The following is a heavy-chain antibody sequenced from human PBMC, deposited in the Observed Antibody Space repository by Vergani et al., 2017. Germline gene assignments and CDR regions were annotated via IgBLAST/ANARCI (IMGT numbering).Heavy chain of an antibody. V-gene: IGHV5-10-1*03. D-gene: IGHD2-21*02. CDR1: GYSFTSYW. CDR3: ARLEYCGGDCYLLLD. J-gene: IGHJ4*02. CDR2: IDPSDSYT. Sequence: EVQLVQSGAEVKKPGESLRISCKGSGYSFTSYWISWVRQMPGKGLVWMGRIDPSDSYTNYSPSFQGHVTISADKSNSTAYLQWSSLKASDTAMYYCARLEYCGGDCYLLLDWGQGTLVTVSS.